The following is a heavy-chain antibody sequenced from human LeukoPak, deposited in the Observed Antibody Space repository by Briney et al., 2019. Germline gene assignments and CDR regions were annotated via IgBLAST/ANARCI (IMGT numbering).Heavy chain of an antibody. J-gene: IGHJ4*02. CDR2: ISSSSTI. V-gene: IGHV3-48*01. CDR1: GFTFSSYS. CDR3: ARGYYDRLDY. Sequence: PGGTLRLSCAASGFTFSSYSMNWVRQAPGKGLEWVSYISSSSTIYYADSVKGRFTISRDNAKSSLSLQMNCLSAEDTAVYYCARGYYDRLDYWGQGTLVTVSS. D-gene: IGHD3-22*01.